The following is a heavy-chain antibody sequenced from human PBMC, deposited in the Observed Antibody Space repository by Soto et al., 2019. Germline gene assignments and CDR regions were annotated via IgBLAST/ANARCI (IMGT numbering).Heavy chain of an antibody. CDR2: IYRDGST. CDR1: GFTVSISY. J-gene: IGHJ4*02. Sequence: EVQLVESGGGLIQPGESLRLSCAASGFTVSISYMSWVRQAPGKGLEWVSTIYRDGSTYYADSVEGRFTISKDNSKNSLYLQMNSLRADDTATYYCARGKGIGWYESSDYWGQGTLVTVSS. D-gene: IGHD6-19*01. V-gene: IGHV3-53*01. CDR3: ARGKGIGWYESSDY.